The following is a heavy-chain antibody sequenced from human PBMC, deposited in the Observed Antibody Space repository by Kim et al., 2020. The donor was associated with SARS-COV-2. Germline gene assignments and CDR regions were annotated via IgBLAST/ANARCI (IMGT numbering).Heavy chain of an antibody. V-gene: IGHV3-9*01. Sequence: GGSLRLSCAASGFTFDDYAMHWVRQAPGKGLEWVSGISWNSGSIGYADSVKGRFTISRDNAKNSLYLQMNSLRAEDTALYYCAKEIQRYSSSWYDGAFDIWGQGTMVTVSS. CDR1: GFTFDDYA. CDR3: AKEIQRYSSSWYDGAFDI. J-gene: IGHJ3*02. CDR2: ISWNSGSI. D-gene: IGHD6-13*01.